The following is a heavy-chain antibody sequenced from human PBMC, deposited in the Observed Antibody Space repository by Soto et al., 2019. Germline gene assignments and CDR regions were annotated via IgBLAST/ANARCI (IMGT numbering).Heavy chain of an antibody. V-gene: IGHV1-18*01. CDR2: ISAYNGNT. CDR3: ARLYSYGPYPSYFDY. D-gene: IGHD5-18*01. CDR1: GYTFTSYG. J-gene: IGHJ4*02. Sequence: QVQLVQSGAEVKKPGASVKVSCKASGYTFTSYGISWVRQAPGQGLEWMGWISAYNGNTNYAQKLKGRVTMHTDTSTSTAYMELRSLRSDDTAVYYCARLYSYGPYPSYFDYWGQGTLVTVSS.